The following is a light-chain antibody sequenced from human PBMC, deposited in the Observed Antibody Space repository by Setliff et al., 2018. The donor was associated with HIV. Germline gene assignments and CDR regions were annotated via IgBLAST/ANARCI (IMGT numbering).Light chain of an antibody. V-gene: IGLV2-14*03. J-gene: IGLJ1*01. CDR2: DVS. Sequence: QSALTQPASVSGSPRQSITLSCIGTSSDVGGYDFVSWYQQRPGKAPKRIIFDVSERPSGVSHRFSGSKTGNTASLTISGLQTEDEADYFCASYRNPATYVFGIGTKVTVL. CDR1: SSDVGGYDF. CDR3: ASYRNPATYV.